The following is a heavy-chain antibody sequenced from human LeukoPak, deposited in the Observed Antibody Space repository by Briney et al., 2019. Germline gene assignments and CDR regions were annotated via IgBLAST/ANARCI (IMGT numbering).Heavy chain of an antibody. J-gene: IGHJ5*02. V-gene: IGHV4-34*01. CDR2: INHSGST. Sequence: SETLSLTCAVYGGSFSGYYWSWIRQPPGKGLEWIGEINHSGSTNYNPSLKSRVTISVDTSKNQFSLKLSSVTAADTAVYYCARLRLRYFDWSANWFDPWGQGTLVTVSS. CDR1: GGSFSGYY. D-gene: IGHD3-9*01. CDR3: ARLRLRYFDWSANWFDP.